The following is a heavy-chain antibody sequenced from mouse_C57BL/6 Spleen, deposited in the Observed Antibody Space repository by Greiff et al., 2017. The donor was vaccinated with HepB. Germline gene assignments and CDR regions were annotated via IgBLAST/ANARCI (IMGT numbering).Heavy chain of an antibody. CDR3: ARAKCNCDYAMDY. D-gene: IGHD2-1*01. CDR1: GYAFSSSW. Sequence: VQLQQSGPELVKPGASVKISCKASGYAFSSSWMNWVKQRPGKGLEWIGRIYPGDGDTNYNGKFKGKATLTADKSSSTAYMQLSSLTSEDSAVYCGARAKCNCDYAMDYWGKGTSVTVSS. CDR2: IYPGDGDT. J-gene: IGHJ4*01. V-gene: IGHV1-82*01.